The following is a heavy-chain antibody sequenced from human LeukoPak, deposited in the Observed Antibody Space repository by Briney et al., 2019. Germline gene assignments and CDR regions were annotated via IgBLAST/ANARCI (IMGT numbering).Heavy chain of an antibody. CDR1: GGSISSSSYY. CDR2: IYYSGRT. CDR3: VRQKPPPVEGNIGAFDI. V-gene: IGHV4-39*01. Sequence: SETLSLTCTVSGGSISSSSYYWGWIRQPPGKGLEWIVSIYYSGRTYYNPSPKSRVTISIDTSKTQSSLKLSSVSAADTAVYYCVRQKPPPVEGNIGAFDIWGQGTMVTVSS. J-gene: IGHJ3*02. D-gene: IGHD2/OR15-2a*01.